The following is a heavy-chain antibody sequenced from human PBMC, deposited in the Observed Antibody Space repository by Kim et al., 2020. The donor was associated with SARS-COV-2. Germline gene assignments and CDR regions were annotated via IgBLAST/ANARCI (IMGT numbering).Heavy chain of an antibody. J-gene: IGHJ4*02. D-gene: IGHD3-10*01. CDR3: ARDRTLWGDGPSVY. CDR1: GFTFSSYA. Sequence: GGSLRLSCAASGFTFSSYAMHWVRQAPGKGLEWVAVISYDGSNKYYADSVKGRFTISRDNSKNTLYLQMNSLRAEDTAVYYCARDRTLWGDGPSVYWGQGTLVTVSS. V-gene: IGHV3-30-3*01. CDR2: ISYDGSNK.